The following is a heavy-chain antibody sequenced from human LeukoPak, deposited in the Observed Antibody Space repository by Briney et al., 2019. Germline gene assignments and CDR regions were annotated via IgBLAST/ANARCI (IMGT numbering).Heavy chain of an antibody. D-gene: IGHD5-18*01. CDR3: ARVHYNTAMVDIDY. V-gene: IGHV3-48*04. CDR2: ISSSGSSI. CDR1: GFTFSNYW. J-gene: IGHJ4*02. Sequence: GESLRLSCAASGFTFSNYWMNWVRQAPGKGLEWISYISSSGSSIYYADSVKGRFTISRDNGKNSLYLQMNSLRAEDTAVYYCARVHYNTAMVDIDYLGQGTLVTVSS.